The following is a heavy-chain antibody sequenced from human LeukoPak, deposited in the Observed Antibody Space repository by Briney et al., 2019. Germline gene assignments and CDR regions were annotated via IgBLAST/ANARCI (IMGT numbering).Heavy chain of an antibody. J-gene: IGHJ5*02. V-gene: IGHV1-69*13. CDR2: IIPIFGTA. Sequence: SAKVSCKASGGTSSSYAISWVRHAPGQGLEWMGGIIPIFGTANYAQKFQGRVTITADESTSTAYMELSSLRSEDTAVYYCARIWFGEFNWFDPWGQGTLVTVSS. CDR1: GGTSSSYA. D-gene: IGHD3-10*01. CDR3: ARIWFGEFNWFDP.